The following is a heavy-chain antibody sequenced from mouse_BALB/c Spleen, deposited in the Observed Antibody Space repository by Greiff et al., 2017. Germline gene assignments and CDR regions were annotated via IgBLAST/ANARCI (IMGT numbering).Heavy chain of an antibody. CDR2: ISTYYGNT. CDR1: GYTFTDYA. J-gene: IGHJ3*01. D-gene: IGHD2-4*01. Sequence: QVQLKESGPELVRPGVSVKISCKGSGYTFTDYAMHWVKQSHAKSLEWIGVISTYYGNTNYNQKFKGKATMTVDKSSSTAYMELARLTSEDSAIYYCAMITLFAYWGQGTLVTVSA. V-gene: IGHV1-67*01. CDR3: AMITLFAY.